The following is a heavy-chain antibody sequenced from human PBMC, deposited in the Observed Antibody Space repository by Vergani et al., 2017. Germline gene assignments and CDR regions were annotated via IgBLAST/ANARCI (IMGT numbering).Heavy chain of an antibody. V-gene: IGHV4-31*03. D-gene: IGHD3-22*01. CDR1: GGSIRSGGYY. Sequence: QVQLQESGPGLVKPSQTLSLTCTVSGGSIRSGGYYWSWIRQHPGKGLEWIGYIYYSGSTYYNPSLKSRVNIAVDTSKNQFSLKLSSVTDADTAVYYCARTYESSGYSFDYWGQGTLVTVSS. CDR3: ARTYESSGYSFDY. J-gene: IGHJ4*02. CDR2: IYYSGST.